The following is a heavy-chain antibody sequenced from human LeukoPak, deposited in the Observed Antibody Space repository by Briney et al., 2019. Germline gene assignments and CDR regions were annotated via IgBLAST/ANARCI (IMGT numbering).Heavy chain of an antibody. D-gene: IGHD3-16*01. CDR3: ARLGALHDAFDV. V-gene: IGHV4-59*08. CDR2: VYYTGST. CDR1: GGSVSSYS. J-gene: IGHJ3*01. Sequence: KPSETPSLTRSGSGGSVSSYSWGWIRQSPGKGLEWIGYVYYTGSTNYNPSLKSRVTMFEDKSKNQFSLRLYSVTVADTAVYYCARLGALHDAFDVWGQGTLVTVSS.